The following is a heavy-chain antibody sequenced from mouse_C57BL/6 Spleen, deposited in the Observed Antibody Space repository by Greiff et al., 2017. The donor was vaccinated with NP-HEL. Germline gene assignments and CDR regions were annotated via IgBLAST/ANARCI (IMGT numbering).Heavy chain of an antibody. CDR1: GFTFSSYA. D-gene: IGHD2-4*01. J-gene: IGHJ1*03. CDR2: ISDGGSYT. CDR3: ARSTMITLWYFDV. V-gene: IGHV5-4*01. Sequence: EVQLVESGGGLVKPGGSLKLSCAASGFTFSSYAMSWVRQTPEKRLEWVATISDGGSYTYYPDNVKGQFTISRDNAKNNLYLQMSHLKSEDTAMYYCARSTMITLWYFDVWGTGTTVTVSS.